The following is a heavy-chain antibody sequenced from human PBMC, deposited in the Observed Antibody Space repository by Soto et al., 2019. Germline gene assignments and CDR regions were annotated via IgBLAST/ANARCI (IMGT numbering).Heavy chain of an antibody. V-gene: IGHV4-34*01. J-gene: IGHJ4*01. D-gene: IGHD6-19*01. Sequence: SETLSLTCAVYGGSFSGYYWSWIRQPPGKGLEWIGEINHSGSTNSNPSLKSRVTISVDTSNNQLSLKLRSVTAADTAVYYCARHDGFSSGWIFDYWGHGTLVTVSS. CDR3: ARHDGFSSGWIFDY. CDR1: GGSFSGYY. CDR2: INHSGST.